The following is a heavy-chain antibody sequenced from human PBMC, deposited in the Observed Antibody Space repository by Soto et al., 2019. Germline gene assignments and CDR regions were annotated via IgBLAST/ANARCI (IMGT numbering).Heavy chain of an antibody. V-gene: IGHV1-69*01. CDR2: IIPIFGTA. J-gene: IGHJ5*02. Sequence: QVQLVQSGAEVKKPGSSVKVSCKASGGTFSSYAISWVRQAPGQGLEWMGGIIPIFGTANYAQKFQGRVTMTADESTSTAYMELSSLRSEDTAVYYCARDSGPAVVVVAASGYNWFDPWGQGTLVTVSS. D-gene: IGHD2-15*01. CDR3: ARDSGPAVVVVAASGYNWFDP. CDR1: GGTFSSYA.